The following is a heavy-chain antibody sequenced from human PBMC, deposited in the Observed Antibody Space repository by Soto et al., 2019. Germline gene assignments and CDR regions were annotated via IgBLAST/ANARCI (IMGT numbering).Heavy chain of an antibody. CDR1: GGSINTSRSY. V-gene: IGHV4-39*01. J-gene: IGHJ5*02. CDR2: IFYSGST. Sequence: QLQLLESGPGLVKASETLSLTCNVSGGSINTSRSYWAWIRQPPGKGLEWLANIFYSGSTYYNPSLASRVTVSVDTSKNEFSLKLRSVTAADTAVYYCARQTTTGDTDLWFDPWGQVTLVTVSS. D-gene: IGHD2-21*01. CDR3: ARQTTTGDTDLWFDP.